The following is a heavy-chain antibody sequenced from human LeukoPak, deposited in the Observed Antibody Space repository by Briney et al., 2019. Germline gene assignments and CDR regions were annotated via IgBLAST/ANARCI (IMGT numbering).Heavy chain of an antibody. CDR1: GGSFSGYY. D-gene: IGHD3-10*01. CDR2: INHSGSA. J-gene: IGHJ4*02. V-gene: IGHV4-34*01. CDR3: ARGGRRYYGSGSSPDY. Sequence: SETLSLTCAVYGGSFSGYYWSWIRQPPGKGLEWIGEINHSGSANHNPSLKSRVTISVDTSKNQFSLKLSSVTAADTAVYYCARGGRRYYGSGSSPDYWGQGTLVTVSS.